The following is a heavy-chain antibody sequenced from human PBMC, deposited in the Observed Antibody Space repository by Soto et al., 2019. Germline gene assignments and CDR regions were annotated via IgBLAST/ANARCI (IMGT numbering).Heavy chain of an antibody. V-gene: IGHV4-30-4*01. Sequence: QVQLQESGPGLVKPSQTLSLTCTVSGDSIGSGEYYWTWIRQPPGKGLEWIGYIFSLGTTYYNPSLRSCVIMSADTAKNQFSLQLRSVTAAETAVYYCARAGENETVAVGWFDSWGQGSLVTVSS. CDR3: ARAGENETVAVGWFDS. D-gene: IGHD1-1*01. J-gene: IGHJ5*01. CDR2: IFSLGTT. CDR1: GDSIGSGEYY.